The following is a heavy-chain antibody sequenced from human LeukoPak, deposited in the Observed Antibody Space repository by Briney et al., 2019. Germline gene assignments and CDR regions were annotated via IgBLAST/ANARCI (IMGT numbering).Heavy chain of an antibody. CDR2: IYPGDSDT. J-gene: IGHJ6*02. CDR1: GYSFTSYW. D-gene: IGHD2-2*01. CDR3: ARRGYCSSTSCWDYYGMDV. Sequence: GESLKISCKGSGYSFTSYWIGWVRQMPGKGLEWMGIIYPGDSDTRYSPSFQGQVTTSADKSISTAYLQWSSLKASDTAMYYCARRGYCSSTSCWDYYGMDVWGQGTTVTVSS. V-gene: IGHV5-51*01.